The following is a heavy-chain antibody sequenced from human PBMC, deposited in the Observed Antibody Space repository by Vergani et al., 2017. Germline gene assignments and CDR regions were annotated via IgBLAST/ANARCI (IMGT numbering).Heavy chain of an antibody. CDR2: IYPGDSDT. D-gene: IGHD2-15*01. V-gene: IGHV5-51*03. J-gene: IGHJ4*02. CDR3: ARVSLYCSGGSCYKGGGGGDY. CDR1: GYSFTSYW. Sequence: EVQLVQSGAEVKKPGVSLKISCKGSGYSFTSYWIGWVRQMPGKGLEWMGIIYPGDSDTRYSPSFQGQVTISADKSISTAYLQWSSLKASDTAMYYCARVSLYCSGGSCYKGGGGGDYWGQGTLVTVSS.